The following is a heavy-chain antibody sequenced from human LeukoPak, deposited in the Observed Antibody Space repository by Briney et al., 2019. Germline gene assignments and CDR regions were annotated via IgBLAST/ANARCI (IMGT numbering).Heavy chain of an antibody. J-gene: IGHJ4*02. Sequence: SETLSLTCTVSGGSISSYYWSWIRQPPGKGLEWIGYIHYSGSTNYNPSLKGRVTISVDTSKNQFSLKLSSVTAADTAVYYCARGDVKVDYWGQGTLVTVSS. CDR1: GGSISSYY. V-gene: IGHV4-59*01. CDR3: ARGDVKVDY. CDR2: IHYSGST.